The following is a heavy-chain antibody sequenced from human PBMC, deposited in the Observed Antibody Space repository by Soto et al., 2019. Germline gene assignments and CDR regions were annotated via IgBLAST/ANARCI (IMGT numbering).Heavy chain of an antibody. D-gene: IGHD6-6*01. CDR3: ARESSIAARRRRNWFDP. Sequence: ASVKVSCKASGYTFTGYYMHWVRQAPGQGLEWMGWINPNSGGTNYAQKFQGRVTMTRDTSISTAYMELSRLRSDDTAVYYCARESSIAARRRRNWFDPWGQGTLVTVSS. J-gene: IGHJ5*02. V-gene: IGHV1-2*02. CDR2: INPNSGGT. CDR1: GYTFTGYY.